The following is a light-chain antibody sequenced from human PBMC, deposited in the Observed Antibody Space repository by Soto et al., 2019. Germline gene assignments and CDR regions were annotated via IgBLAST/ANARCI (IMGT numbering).Light chain of an antibody. CDR3: QQHLDLSPT. CDR2: DAS. CDR1: QDIRNF. J-gene: IGKJ5*01. V-gene: IGKV1-33*01. Sequence: IHMTQSPSSLSASVLDRVTITFQASQDIRNFLNWYQQKPGKAPKLLISDASSLEAGVPQRFSGSGFGTDFTLAISSLQAEDFATYFCQQHLDLSPTFGPGTRLEIK.